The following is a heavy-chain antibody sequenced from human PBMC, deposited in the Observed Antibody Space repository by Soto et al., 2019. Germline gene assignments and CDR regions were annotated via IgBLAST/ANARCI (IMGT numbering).Heavy chain of an antibody. V-gene: IGHV3-11*01. Sequence: GGSLRLSCAASGFTFSDYYMSWIRQAPGKGLEWVSYISSSGSTIYYADSVKGRFTISRDNAKNSLYLQMNSLRAEDTAVYYCARVGDVVVVPAARPLGYYYYYMDVWGKGTTVTVSS. CDR2: ISSSGSTI. J-gene: IGHJ6*03. CDR3: ARVGDVVVVPAARPLGYYYYYMDV. CDR1: GFTFSDYY. D-gene: IGHD2-2*01.